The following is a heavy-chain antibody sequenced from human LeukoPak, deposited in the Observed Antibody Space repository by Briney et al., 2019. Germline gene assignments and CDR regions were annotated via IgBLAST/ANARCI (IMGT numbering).Heavy chain of an antibody. Sequence: GGSLRLSCAASGFSVSSSYMSWVRQTPGRGLEWVSTIYSGGTTHYPDSLKGRFTISRDTSKNALYLQMNSLRAEDTAVYYCAKDPYSGSYYKYFQHWGQGTLVTVSS. D-gene: IGHD1-26*01. CDR2: IYSGGTT. CDR1: GFSVSSSY. J-gene: IGHJ1*01. V-gene: IGHV3-66*01. CDR3: AKDPYSGSYYKYFQH.